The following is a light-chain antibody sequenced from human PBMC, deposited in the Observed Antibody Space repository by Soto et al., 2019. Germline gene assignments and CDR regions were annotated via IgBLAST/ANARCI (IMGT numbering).Light chain of an antibody. CDR1: QDIGTW. J-gene: IGKJ1*01. CDR3: QQYHIYSWT. Sequence: DIQMTQSPSTLSASFGDRVTITWGASQDIGTWLAWYQQKPEKAPKVLIYRASHLESGVPSRFSASGSGTEFYLTINSLQADDFATYYCQQYHIYSWTFGQGTKVDIK. CDR2: RAS. V-gene: IGKV1-5*03.